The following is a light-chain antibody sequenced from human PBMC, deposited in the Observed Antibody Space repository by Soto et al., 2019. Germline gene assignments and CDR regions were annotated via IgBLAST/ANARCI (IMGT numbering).Light chain of an antibody. Sequence: QSVLTQPPSASGTPGQTVTISCSGSSSNIGSDYVYWYQHLPGTAPKLLIYRNNQRPSGVPDRFSGSKSGTSASLAISGLRSEDEADYYCATWDDSLSGPLFGGGTKVTVL. CDR1: SSNIGSDY. V-gene: IGLV1-47*02. CDR3: ATWDDSLSGPL. CDR2: RNN. J-gene: IGLJ2*01.